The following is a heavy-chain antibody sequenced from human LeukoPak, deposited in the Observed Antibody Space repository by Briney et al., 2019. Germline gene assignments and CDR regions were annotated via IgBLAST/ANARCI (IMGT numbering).Heavy chain of an antibody. D-gene: IGHD3-10*01. Sequence: NSSETLSLTCAVYGGSFSGYYWSWIRQPPGKGLEWIGEINHSGSTNYNPSLKSRVTISVDTSKNQFSLKLSSVTAADTAVYYCARRYYYGSGSYFLRNQYYFDYWGQGTLVTVSS. J-gene: IGHJ4*02. CDR3: ARRYYYGSGSYFLRNQYYFDY. CDR2: INHSGST. V-gene: IGHV4-34*01. CDR1: GGSFSGYY.